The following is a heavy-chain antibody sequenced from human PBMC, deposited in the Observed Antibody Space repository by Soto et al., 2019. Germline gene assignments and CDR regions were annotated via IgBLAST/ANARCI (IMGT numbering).Heavy chain of an antibody. J-gene: IGHJ6*02. V-gene: IGHV5-51*01. CDR1: GYSFTSYW. D-gene: IGHD1-26*01. Sequence: LADSLNLSCKGSGYSFTSYWSGGMRNRAVKGLEWMGIIYPGDSDTRYSPSFQGQVTISADKSISTAYLQWSSLKASDTAMYYCARGKAKKACYYGMDVWGQGTTVTVSS. CDR2: IYPGDSDT. CDR3: ARGKAKKACYYGMDV.